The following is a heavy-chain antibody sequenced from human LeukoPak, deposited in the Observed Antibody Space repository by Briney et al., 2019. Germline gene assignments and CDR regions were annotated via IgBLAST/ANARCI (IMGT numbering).Heavy chain of an antibody. CDR2: IFSGGTT. Sequence: PGGSLRLSCAASGFTVSSNYMSWVRQAPGKGLEWVSVIFSGGTTYYAGSVKGRFTISRHNSENTLYLQMNSLRGEDTAVYYCARGVLGYSYGFDCWGQGTLVTVSS. CDR1: GFTVSSNY. D-gene: IGHD5-18*01. J-gene: IGHJ4*02. V-gene: IGHV3-53*04. CDR3: ARGVLGYSYGFDC.